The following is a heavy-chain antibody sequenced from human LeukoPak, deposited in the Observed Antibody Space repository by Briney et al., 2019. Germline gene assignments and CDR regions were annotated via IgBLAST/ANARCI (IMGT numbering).Heavy chain of an antibody. Sequence: GGSLRLSCAASGFSFSNSAMHWVRQAPGKGLEWVAIISFDGRNKYYADSVKGRFPISRDNSKNTLYLQMNSLRAEDTAVYYCAKDGQWLLFDYWGQGTLVTVSS. CDR3: AKDGQWLLFDY. CDR2: ISFDGRNK. D-gene: IGHD3-22*01. CDR1: GFSFSNSA. V-gene: IGHV3-30-3*01. J-gene: IGHJ4*02.